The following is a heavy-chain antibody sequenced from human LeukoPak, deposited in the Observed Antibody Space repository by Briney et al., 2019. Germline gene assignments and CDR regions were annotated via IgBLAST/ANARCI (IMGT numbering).Heavy chain of an antibody. V-gene: IGHV3-73*01. CDR1: GFTFSGST. Sequence: QPGGSLRLSCGASGFTFSGSTMNWVLQASGKGLEWVGRIRNNANTYATAYAASVKGRFTVSRDESKNTASLQMNSLKSEDTAVYYCTYEEMTTITYWGQGTLVTVSS. CDR3: TYEEMTTITY. J-gene: IGHJ4*02. CDR2: IRNNANTYAT. D-gene: IGHD5-24*01.